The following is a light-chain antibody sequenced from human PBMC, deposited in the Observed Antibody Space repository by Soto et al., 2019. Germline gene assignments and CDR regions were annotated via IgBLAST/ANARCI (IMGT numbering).Light chain of an antibody. CDR2: GAS. V-gene: IGKV3-20*01. J-gene: IGKJ4*01. CDR1: QSVSSSC. Sequence: EIVLTQSPGTLSLSPGERVTLSCRASQSVSSSCLAWYQQKPGHAPSLLIYGASTRATGIPDMFSGSGSGTAFTLTICRLEPEDFAVYYCQQYGSSPGTFGGGTKVDIK. CDR3: QQYGSSPGT.